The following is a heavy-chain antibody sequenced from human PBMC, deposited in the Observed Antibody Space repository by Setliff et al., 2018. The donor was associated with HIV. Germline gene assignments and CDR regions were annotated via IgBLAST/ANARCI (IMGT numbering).Heavy chain of an antibody. J-gene: IGHJ4*02. Sequence: VKVSCKASGYNFTDYDINWVRQATGQGLEWMGWIIPILGIANYAQKFQGRVTITADKSTSTVYMELRSLRSEDTAVYYCARDHDSSAYTYFDYWGQGTLVTVSS. V-gene: IGHV1-69*10. CDR3: ARDHDSSAYTYFDY. CDR1: GYNFTDYD. CDR2: IIPILGIA. D-gene: IGHD3-22*01.